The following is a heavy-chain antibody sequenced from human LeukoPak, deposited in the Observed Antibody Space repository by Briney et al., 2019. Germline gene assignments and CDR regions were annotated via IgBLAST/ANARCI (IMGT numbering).Heavy chain of an antibody. Sequence: GESLKISCKGSGYSFTFYWIGWVRQMPGKGLEWMGIIYPGDSDTRYSPSFQGQVTISADKSISTAYLHWSSLKASDTAIYYCARPNMVSMVRGVISPDAFDIWGQGTMVTVSS. CDR3: ARPNMVSMVRGVISPDAFDI. J-gene: IGHJ3*02. D-gene: IGHD3-10*01. CDR2: IYPGDSDT. CDR1: GYSFTFYW. V-gene: IGHV5-51*01.